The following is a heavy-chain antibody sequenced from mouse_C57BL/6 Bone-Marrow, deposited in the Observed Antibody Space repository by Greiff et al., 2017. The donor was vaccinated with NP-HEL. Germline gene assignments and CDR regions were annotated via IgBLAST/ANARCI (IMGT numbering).Heavy chain of an antibody. V-gene: IGHV5-4*01. Sequence: EVQLVESGGGLVKPGGSLKLSCAASGFTFSSYAMSWVRQTPEKRLAWVATISDGGSYTYYPDNVKGRFTISRDNAKNNLYLQMSHLKSEDTAMYYCARGGIYYGNGYFDYWGQGTTLTVSS. D-gene: IGHD2-1*01. CDR3: ARGGIYYGNGYFDY. J-gene: IGHJ2*01. CDR1: GFTFSSYA. CDR2: ISDGGSYT.